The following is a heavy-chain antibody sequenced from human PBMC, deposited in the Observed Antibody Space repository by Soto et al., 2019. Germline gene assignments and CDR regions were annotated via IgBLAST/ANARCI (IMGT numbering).Heavy chain of an antibody. D-gene: IGHD3-10*01. CDR3: ARGRVRGVITGYMDV. J-gene: IGHJ6*03. CDR2: INHSGST. Sequence: SETLSLTCAVYGGSFSGYYWSWIRQPPGKGLEWIGEINHSGSTNYNPSLKSRVTISVDTSKNQFSLKLSSVTAADTAVYYCARGRVRGVITGYMDVWGKGTTVTGSS. V-gene: IGHV4-34*01. CDR1: GGSFSGYY.